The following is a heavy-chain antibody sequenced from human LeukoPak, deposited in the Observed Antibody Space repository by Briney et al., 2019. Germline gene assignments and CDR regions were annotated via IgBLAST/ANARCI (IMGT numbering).Heavy chain of an antibody. V-gene: IGHV3-23*01. D-gene: IGHD4-23*01. CDR2: ISGRDSSP. CDR1: GFTFSGFT. J-gene: IGHJ4*02. CDR3: AKGGGWLYYFDY. Sequence: GSLRLSRTASGFTFSGFTLNWVRQAPGKGLEWVSGISGRDSSPYYADSVKGRFTISRDNSKNTVFLQLNSLRAEDTAVYYCAKGGGWLYYFDYWGQGTLVTVSS.